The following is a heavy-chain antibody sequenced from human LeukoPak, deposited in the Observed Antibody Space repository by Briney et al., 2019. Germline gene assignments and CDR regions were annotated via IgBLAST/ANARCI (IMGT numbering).Heavy chain of an antibody. D-gene: IGHD3-9*01. Sequence: PSETLSLTCAVSGGSISSSNWWSWVRQPPGKGLEWIGEIYHSGSTNYNPSLKSRVTISVDKSKSQFSLKLSSVTAADAAVYYCARGASYYDILTGYYYYYGMDVWGQGTTVTVSS. CDR1: GGSISSSNW. CDR2: IYHSGST. V-gene: IGHV4-4*02. J-gene: IGHJ6*02. CDR3: ARGASYYDILTGYYYYYGMDV.